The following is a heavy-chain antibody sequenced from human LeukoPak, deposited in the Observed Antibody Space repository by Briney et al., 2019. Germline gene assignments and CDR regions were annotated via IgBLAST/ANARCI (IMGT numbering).Heavy chain of an antibody. J-gene: IGHJ4*02. D-gene: IGHD4-17*01. V-gene: IGHV4-4*07. CDR2: IYISGST. CDR3: ARETSTVTYRIFDY. CDR1: GGSISSYY. Sequence: SETLSLTCTVSGGSISSYYWSWIRQPAGKGPEWIGRIYISGSTNYNPSLKSRVTMSVDTSKSQFSLKLTSVIAADTAVYYCARETSTVTYRIFDYWGQGTLVTVSS.